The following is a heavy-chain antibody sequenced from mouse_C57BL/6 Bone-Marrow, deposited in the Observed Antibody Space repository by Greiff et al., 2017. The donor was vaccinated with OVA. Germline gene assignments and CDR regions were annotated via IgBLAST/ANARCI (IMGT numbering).Heavy chain of an antibody. V-gene: IGHV5-16*01. Sequence: EVKLMESEGGLVQPGSSMKLSCTASGFTFSDYYMAWVRQVPEKGLEWVANINYDGSSTYYLDSLKSRFIISRDNAKNILYLQMSSLKSEDTATYYCARTYYGNPYFDYWGQGTTLTVSS. D-gene: IGHD2-10*01. CDR2: INYDGSST. CDR3: ARTYYGNPYFDY. J-gene: IGHJ2*01. CDR1: GFTFSDYY.